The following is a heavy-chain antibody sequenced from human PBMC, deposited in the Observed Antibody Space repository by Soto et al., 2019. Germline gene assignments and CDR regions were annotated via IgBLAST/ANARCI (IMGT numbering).Heavy chain of an antibody. CDR2: IYPGDSDT. V-gene: IGHV5-51*01. D-gene: IGHD3-3*01. J-gene: IGHJ4*02. CDR3: ARQGGNDFWSGYPIYFDY. CDR1: GYSFTSYW. Sequence: GESLKISCKGSGYSFTSYWIGWVRQMPGKGLEWMGIIYPGDSDTRYSPSFQGQVTISADKSISTAYLQWSSLKASDTAMYYCARQGGNDFWSGYPIYFDYWGQGTLVTVSS.